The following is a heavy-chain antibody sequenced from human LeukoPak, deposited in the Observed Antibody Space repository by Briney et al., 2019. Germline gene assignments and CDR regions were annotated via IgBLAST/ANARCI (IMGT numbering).Heavy chain of an antibody. Sequence: PGRSLRLSCAASGFTFSSYAMHGVRQAPGKGLEWVAVISYDGSNKYYADSVKGRFTISRDNSKNTLYLQMNSLRAEDTAVYYCARDRDSSSWAGIFDYWGQGTLVTVSS. CDR1: GFTFSSYA. V-gene: IGHV3-30*04. D-gene: IGHD6-13*01. J-gene: IGHJ4*02. CDR2: ISYDGSNK. CDR3: ARDRDSSSWAGIFDY.